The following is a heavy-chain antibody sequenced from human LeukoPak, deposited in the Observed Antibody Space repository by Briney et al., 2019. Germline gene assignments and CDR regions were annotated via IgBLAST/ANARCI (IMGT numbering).Heavy chain of an antibody. J-gene: IGHJ4*02. CDR3: ASSARDYGDHFDY. CDR1: GFTFSSYS. Sequence: GGSLRLSCAASGFTFSSYSMNWVRQAPGKGLEWVSSISSSSSYIYYADSVKGRFTISRDNAKNSLYLQMNSLRAEDTAVYYCASSARDYGDHFDYWGQGTLVTVSS. D-gene: IGHD4-17*01. CDR2: ISSSSSYI. V-gene: IGHV3-21*01.